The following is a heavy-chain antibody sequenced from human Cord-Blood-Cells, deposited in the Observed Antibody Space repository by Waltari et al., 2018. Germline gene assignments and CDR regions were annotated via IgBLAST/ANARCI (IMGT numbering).Heavy chain of an antibody. CDR3: ARVLQRYFDL. CDR1: GGSSSGYY. Sequence: QVQLQQWGAGLLKPSETLSLTCAVYGGSSSGYYWSWIRQPPGKGLEWIGEINHSGSTNYNPSLKSRVTISVDTSKNQFSLKLSSVTAADTAVYYCARVLQRYFDLWGRGTLVTVSS. J-gene: IGHJ2*01. V-gene: IGHV4-34*01. CDR2: INHSGST.